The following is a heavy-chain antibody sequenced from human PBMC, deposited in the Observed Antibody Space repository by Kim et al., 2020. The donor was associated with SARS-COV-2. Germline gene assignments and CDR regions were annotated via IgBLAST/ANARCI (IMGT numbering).Heavy chain of an antibody. D-gene: IGHD3-10*01. CDR3: AREGEDYYGSGSSRGNWFDP. Sequence: RVTISVDTSKNQFSLKLSSVTAADTAVYYCAREGEDYYGSGSSRGNWFDPWGQGTLVTVSS. V-gene: IGHV4-31*02. J-gene: IGHJ5*02.